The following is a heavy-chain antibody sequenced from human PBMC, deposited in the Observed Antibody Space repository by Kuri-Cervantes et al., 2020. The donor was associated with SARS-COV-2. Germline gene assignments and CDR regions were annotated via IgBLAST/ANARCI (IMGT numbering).Heavy chain of an antibody. CDR2: ISGSGGST. Sequence: GGSLRLSCAASGFTFSSYGMHWVRQAPGKGLEWVSAISGSGGSTYYADSVKGRFTISRDNSKNTLYLQMNSLSAEDTAVHYCARLLKSRTTVTTSVYWYYYYMDVWGKGTTVTVSS. D-gene: IGHD4-17*01. J-gene: IGHJ6*03. CDR3: ARLLKSRTTVTTSVYWYYYYMDV. CDR1: GFTFSSYG. V-gene: IGHV3-23*01.